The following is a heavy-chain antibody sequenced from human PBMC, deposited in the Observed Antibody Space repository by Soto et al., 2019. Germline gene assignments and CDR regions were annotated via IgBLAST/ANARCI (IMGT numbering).Heavy chain of an antibody. V-gene: IGHV4-59*08. Sequence: SETLSLTCTVSGCSISNFYWSWIRQPPGKGLEWIGYVYYTGNTSYNPSLKRRVTFSADSSRGQFSLRLNSVTAADTAVYYCARTVLGPDLLADSFVDYYYYMDVWGQGTTVTVSS. CDR3: ARTVLGPDLLADSFVDYYYYMDV. CDR1: GCSISNFY. J-gene: IGHJ6*03. CDR2: VYYTGNT. D-gene: IGHD3-9*01.